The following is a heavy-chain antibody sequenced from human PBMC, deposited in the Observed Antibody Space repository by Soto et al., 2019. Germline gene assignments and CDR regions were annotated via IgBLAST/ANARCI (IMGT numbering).Heavy chain of an antibody. CDR3: GRGLPTTGFDY. D-gene: IGHD5-12*01. J-gene: IGHJ4*02. V-gene: IGHV3-72*01. Sequence: GGSPRLSRAASGFTFSGHYIGWVRPFPGKGLEWVGRSRNKSRSYTTDYAASVKGRFTISRDDSKSSVYLQMNSLKTEDTAVYYCGRGLPTTGFDYWGQGILVTVSS. CDR2: SRNKSRSYTT. CDR1: GFTFSGHY.